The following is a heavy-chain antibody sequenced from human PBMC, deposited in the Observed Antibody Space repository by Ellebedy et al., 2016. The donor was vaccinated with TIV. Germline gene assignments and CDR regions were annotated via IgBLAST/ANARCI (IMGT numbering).Heavy chain of an antibody. CDR2: IDPSDSYT. J-gene: IGHJ4*02. D-gene: IGHD6-13*01. V-gene: IGHV5-10-1*01. CDR3: TCALYSNTAPDY. CDR1: GYSFTSHW. Sequence: GESLKISCKASGYSFTSHWISWVRQMPGKGLEWMGRIDPSDSYTNYSPSFQGHVTISADKSISTSYLQWSSLKASDTAMYYCTCALYSNTAPDYWGQGTLVTDSS.